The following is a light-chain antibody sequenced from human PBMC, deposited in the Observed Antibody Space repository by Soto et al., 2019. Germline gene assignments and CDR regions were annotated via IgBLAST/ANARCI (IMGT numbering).Light chain of an antibody. Sequence: EIVLTQSPATLSLSPGERATLSCRASQSVSSYLAWYQQKPGQAPRLLIYDASNRATGIPARFSGSGSGTDFTLTISSLEPEDFAVYYCQQLSNWPRFTFGPGTKVDIK. CDR1: QSVSSY. J-gene: IGKJ3*01. CDR3: QQLSNWPRFT. V-gene: IGKV3-11*01. CDR2: DAS.